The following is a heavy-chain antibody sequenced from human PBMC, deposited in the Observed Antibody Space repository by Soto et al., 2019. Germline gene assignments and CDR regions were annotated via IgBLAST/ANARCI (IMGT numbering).Heavy chain of an antibody. J-gene: IGHJ6*02. CDR2: IKQDGSEK. D-gene: IGHD4-17*01. V-gene: IGHV3-7*05. Sequence: EVQLVESGGGLVQPGGSLRLSCAASGFTFSSYWMSWVRQAPGKGLEWVANIKQDGSEKYYVDSVKGRFTISRDNAKNSLYLQMYSLRAEDTAVYYCARDGYGDYESDGMDVWGQGTTVTVSS. CDR3: ARDGYGDYESDGMDV. CDR1: GFTFSSYW.